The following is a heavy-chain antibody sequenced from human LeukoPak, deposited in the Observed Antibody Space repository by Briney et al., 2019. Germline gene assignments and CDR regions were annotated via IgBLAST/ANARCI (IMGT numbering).Heavy chain of an antibody. D-gene: IGHD3-22*01. J-gene: IGHJ4*02. CDR1: GYSFTSYY. CDR3: ARDGVFDSSGYYDFDY. CDR2: INPSGGST. Sequence: ASVTVSCKASGYSFTSYYIHWVRQAPGQGLECMGMINPSGGSTTYAQKFQGRVTMTTDTSTRTVYMELSSLRSEDTAVYYCARDGVFDSSGYYDFDYWGQGTLVTVSS. V-gene: IGHV1-46*01.